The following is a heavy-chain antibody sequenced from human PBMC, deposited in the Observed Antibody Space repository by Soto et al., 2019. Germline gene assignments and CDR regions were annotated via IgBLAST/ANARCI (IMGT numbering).Heavy chain of an antibody. Sequence: PGGSLRLSYAASGFTFSSYAMSWVRQAPGKGLEWVSGISGSGGSTYYADSVKGRFTISGDNSKNTLYLQMNSLRAEDTAVYYCAKSGYSNYLGNYYGMDVWGQGTTVTVSS. V-gene: IGHV3-23*01. D-gene: IGHD4-4*01. CDR1: GFTFSSYA. CDR2: ISGSGGST. J-gene: IGHJ6*02. CDR3: AKSGYSNYLGNYYGMDV.